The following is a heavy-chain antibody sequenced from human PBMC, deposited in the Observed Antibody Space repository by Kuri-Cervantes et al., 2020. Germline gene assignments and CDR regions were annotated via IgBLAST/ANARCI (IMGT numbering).Heavy chain of an antibody. CDR1: GFTFRNFY. CDR3: AKDGDFIFQYFQH. D-gene: IGHD3-3*01. CDR2: ISAGGGSP. V-gene: IGHV3-11*04. Sequence: GGSLRLSCAASGFTFRNFYMSWIRQTPEKGLEWVASISAGGGSPTYADSVKGRFTLSRDNANNSLFLQMDSLRVEDTAVYYCAKDGDFIFQYFQHWGQGSLVTVSS. J-gene: IGHJ1*01.